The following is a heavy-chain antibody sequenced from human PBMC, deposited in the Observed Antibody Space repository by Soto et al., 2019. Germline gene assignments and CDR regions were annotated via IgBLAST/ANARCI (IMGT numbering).Heavy chain of an antibody. D-gene: IGHD6-13*01. Sequence: SETLSLTCTVSGGSISSSSYYWGWIRQPPGKGLEWIGSIYYSGSTYYNPSLKSRVTISVDTSKNQFSLKLSSVTAADTAVYYCARRGYSSPSNFDYWGQGTLVTVSS. J-gene: IGHJ4*02. CDR2: IYYSGST. V-gene: IGHV4-39*01. CDR3: ARRGYSSPSNFDY. CDR1: GGSISSSSYY.